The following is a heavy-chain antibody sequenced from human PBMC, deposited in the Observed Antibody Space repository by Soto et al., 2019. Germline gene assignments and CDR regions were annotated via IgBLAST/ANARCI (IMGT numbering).Heavy chain of an antibody. D-gene: IGHD2-8*01. V-gene: IGHV1-69*04. CDR3: ARDKVDIVLMVYADRWFDP. J-gene: IGHJ5*02. CDR1: GGTFSSYT. Sequence: ASVKVSCKASGGTFSSYTISWVRQAPGQGLDWMGRIIPILGIANYAQKFQGRVTITADKSTSTAYMELSSLRSEDTAVYYCARDKVDIVLMVYADRWFDPWGQGTLVTVSS. CDR2: IIPILGIA.